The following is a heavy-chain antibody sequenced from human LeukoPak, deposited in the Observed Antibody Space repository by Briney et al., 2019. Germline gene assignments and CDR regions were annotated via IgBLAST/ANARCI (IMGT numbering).Heavy chain of an antibody. Sequence: ASVKVSCKASGGTFSNYAMSWVRQATGQGLEWMGWMSPNSGNTGYAQKFQGRVTMTRDTSISTAYMELSSLRSEDTAVYYCARMSYYDSSGDNWFDPWGQGTLVTVSS. V-gene: IGHV1-8*02. D-gene: IGHD3-22*01. CDR2: MSPNSGNT. CDR3: ARMSYYDSSGDNWFDP. CDR1: GGTFSNYA. J-gene: IGHJ5*02.